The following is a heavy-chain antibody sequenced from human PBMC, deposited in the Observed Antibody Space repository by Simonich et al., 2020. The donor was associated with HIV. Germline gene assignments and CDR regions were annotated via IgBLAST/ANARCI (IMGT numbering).Heavy chain of an antibody. V-gene: IGHV2-5*01. Sequence: QITLKESGPTLVKPTQTLTLTCTFSGFSLSTSGVGVGWTRQPPVKALVWLTLIYCNDDNRYRPTQKSRRTISNDTSKNQVCITNTKMDPVDTATYYCAHSRLGGKVYWGQGTLVTVST. CDR3: AHSRLGGKVY. D-gene: IGHD3-16*01. J-gene: IGHJ4*02. CDR1: GFSLSTSGVG. CDR2: IYCNDDN.